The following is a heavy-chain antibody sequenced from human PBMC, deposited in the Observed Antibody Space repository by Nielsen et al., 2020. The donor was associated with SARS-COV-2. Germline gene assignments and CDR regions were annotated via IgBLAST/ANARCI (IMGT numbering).Heavy chain of an antibody. Sequence: GESLKISCAASGFTFSSYWMSWVRQAPGKGLEWVANIKQDGSEKYYVDSVKGRFTISRDNAKNSLYLQMNSLRAEDTAVYYCAKASRGGYYYGMDVWGQGTTVTVSS. CDR3: AKASRGGYYYGMDV. J-gene: IGHJ6*02. CDR2: IKQDGSEK. V-gene: IGHV3-7*01. D-gene: IGHD3-10*01. CDR1: GFTFSSYW.